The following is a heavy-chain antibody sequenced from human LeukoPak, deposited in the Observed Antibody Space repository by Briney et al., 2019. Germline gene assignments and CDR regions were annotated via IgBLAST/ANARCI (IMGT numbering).Heavy chain of an antibody. Sequence: GGSLRLSCAASGFTFSSYGMHWVRQAPGKGLEWVAVISYDDNKYYADSVKGRFTISRDNSKNTLYLQMNSLRAEDTAVYYCAKTGPRWLQPPDAFDIWGQGTMVTVSS. CDR2: ISYDDNK. CDR1: GFTFSSYG. J-gene: IGHJ3*02. CDR3: AKTGPRWLQPPDAFDI. D-gene: IGHD5-24*01. V-gene: IGHV3-30*18.